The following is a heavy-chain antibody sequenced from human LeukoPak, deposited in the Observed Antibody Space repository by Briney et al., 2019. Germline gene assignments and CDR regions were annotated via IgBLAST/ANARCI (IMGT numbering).Heavy chain of an antibody. V-gene: IGHV3-21*01. CDR2: ISSSSSYI. D-gene: IGHD3-22*01. CDR3: ARDANYYDSSGYLYYFDY. Sequence: GGSLRLSCAASGFTFSSYSMNWVRQAPGKGLEWVSSISSSSSYIHYADSVKGRFTISRDNAKNSLYLQMNSLRAEDTAVYYCARDANYYDSSGYLYYFDYWGQGTLSPSPQ. CDR1: GFTFSSYS. J-gene: IGHJ4*02.